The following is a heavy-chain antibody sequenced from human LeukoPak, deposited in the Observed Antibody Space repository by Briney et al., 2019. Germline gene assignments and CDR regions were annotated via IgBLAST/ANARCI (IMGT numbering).Heavy chain of an antibody. Sequence: GGSLRLSCAASGFTFSTYWMNWVHQAPGKGLEWVANIKQDGSAKFYADSVKGRFTISRDNAKTSLYLQMNSLRAEDTAVYYCVRGWADTVMSRMDSWGQGTLVTVSS. J-gene: IGHJ4*02. CDR3: VRGWADTVMSRMDS. D-gene: IGHD3-16*01. CDR1: GFTFSTYW. CDR2: IKQDGSAK. V-gene: IGHV3-7*01.